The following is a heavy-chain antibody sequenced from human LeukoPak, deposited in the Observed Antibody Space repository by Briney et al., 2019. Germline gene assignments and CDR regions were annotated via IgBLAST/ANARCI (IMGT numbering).Heavy chain of an antibody. CDR2: IYTSGST. CDR1: GGSISSGSYY. CDR3: ARLFARNWFDP. J-gene: IGHJ5*02. Sequence: SETLSLTCTVSGGSISSGSYYWSWIRQPAGKGLEWIGRIYTSGSTNYNPSLKSRVTISVDTSKNQFSLKLSSVTAADTAVYYCARLFARNWFDPWGQGTLVTVSS. D-gene: IGHD3-16*01. V-gene: IGHV4-61*02.